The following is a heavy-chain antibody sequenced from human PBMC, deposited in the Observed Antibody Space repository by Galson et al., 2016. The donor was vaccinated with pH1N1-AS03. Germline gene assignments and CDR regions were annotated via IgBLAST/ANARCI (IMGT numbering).Heavy chain of an antibody. CDR2: ISWNSGNI. D-gene: IGHD6-13*01. J-gene: IGHJ5*01. Sequence: SLRLSCAAPRFTFNGYAMHWVRQAPGKGLEWVSSISWNSGNIDYADSVKGRFTLSRDDAKNSLFLQMNSLRTEDTAFYYCVKSGTYSSSRGWFDSWGQGTLVTVSS. V-gene: IGHV3-9*01. CDR1: RFTFNGYA. CDR3: VKSGTYSSSRGWFDS.